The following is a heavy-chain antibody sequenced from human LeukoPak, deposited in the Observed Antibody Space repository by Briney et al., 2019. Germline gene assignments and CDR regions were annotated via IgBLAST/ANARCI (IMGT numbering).Heavy chain of an antibody. CDR2: IYYSGST. CDR3: ARAFDYYDSSGYYYYAFDI. V-gene: IGHV4-59*01. J-gene: IGHJ3*02. CDR1: GGSISSYY. D-gene: IGHD3-22*01. Sequence: PSETLSLTCTVSGGSISSYYWSWIRQPPGKRLEWIGYIYYSGSTNYNPSLKSRVTISVDTSKNQFSLKLSSVTAADTAVYYCARAFDYYDSSGYYYYAFDIWGQGTMVTVSS.